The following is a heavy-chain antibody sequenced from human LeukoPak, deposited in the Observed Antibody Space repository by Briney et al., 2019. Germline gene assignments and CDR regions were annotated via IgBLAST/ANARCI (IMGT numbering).Heavy chain of an antibody. V-gene: IGHV1-8*01. Sequence: ASVKVSCKASGYTFTSYDINWVRQATGQGLEWMGWMKPNSGNTGYAQKFQGRVTMTRNTSISTAYMELSSLRSEDTAVYYCQIYSSSPRDFDYWGQGTLVTVSS. CDR3: QIYSSSPRDFDY. D-gene: IGHD6-6*01. CDR1: GYTFTSYD. J-gene: IGHJ4*02. CDR2: MKPNSGNT.